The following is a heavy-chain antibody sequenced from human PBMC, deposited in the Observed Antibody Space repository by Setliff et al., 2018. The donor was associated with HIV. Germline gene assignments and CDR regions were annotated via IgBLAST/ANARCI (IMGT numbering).Heavy chain of an antibody. CDR1: GYTFTNYW. CDR2: IYPGDSVT. D-gene: IGHD1-26*01. V-gene: IGHV5-51*01. Sequence: GESLTISCRASGYTFTNYWIGWVRQMPGKGLEWIGVIYPGDSVTRYGPSFHGQVFISADRSITTAYLEWSSLKPSDTAMYYCIRRRRAPGTEDLEAVWGQGTLVTVSS. J-gene: IGHJ4*02. CDR3: IRRRRAPGTEDLEAV.